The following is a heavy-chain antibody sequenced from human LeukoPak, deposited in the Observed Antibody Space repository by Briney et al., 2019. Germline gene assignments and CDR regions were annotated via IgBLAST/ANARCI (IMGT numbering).Heavy chain of an antibody. CDR3: AREVFGVVISYYYYYYMDV. Sequence: GASVKVSCKASGGTFSSYAISWVRQAPGQGLEWMGGIIPIFGTANYAQKFQGRVTITADKSTSTAYMELSSLRSEDTAVYYCAREVFGVVISYYYYYYMDVWGKGTTVTVSS. J-gene: IGHJ6*03. CDR1: GGTFSSYA. CDR2: IIPIFGTA. D-gene: IGHD3-3*01. V-gene: IGHV1-69*06.